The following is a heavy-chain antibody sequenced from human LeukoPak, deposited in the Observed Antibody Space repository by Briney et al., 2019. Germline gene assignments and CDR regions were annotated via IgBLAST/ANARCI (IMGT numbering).Heavy chain of an antibody. CDR1: GFTFSTYG. CDR2: IWYDGSNK. D-gene: IGHD3-10*01. V-gene: IGHV3-33*06. CDR3: AKAYGSGTSLAFDY. Sequence: GGSLRLSCAASGFTFSTYGLHWVRQAPGKGLEWVAVIWYDGSNKYYADSVKGRFTISRDNSKNTLYLQMNSLRAEDTAVYYCAKAYGSGTSLAFDYWGQGTLVTVSS. J-gene: IGHJ4*02.